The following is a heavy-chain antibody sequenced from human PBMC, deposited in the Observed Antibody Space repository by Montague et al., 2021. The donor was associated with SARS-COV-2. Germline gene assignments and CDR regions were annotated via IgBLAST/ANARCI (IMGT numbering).Heavy chain of an antibody. CDR1: RGSFHIFS. J-gene: IGHJ4*02. CDR3: ARGIRVVGITPGFRY. CDR2: IDHRGNT. D-gene: IGHD2-21*01. V-gene: IGHV4-34*01. Sequence: SETLSLTCAVYRGSFHIFSWGWIRQSPEKGLEWIGEIDHRGNTNYNPSLKSRVTISVDTSKNQFSLNLTSVTAADTAIYYCARGIRVVGITPGFRYWGQGTQVAVSS.